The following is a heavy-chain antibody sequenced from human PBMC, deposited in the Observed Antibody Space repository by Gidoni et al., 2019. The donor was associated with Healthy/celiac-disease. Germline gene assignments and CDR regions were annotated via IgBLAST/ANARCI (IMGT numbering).Heavy chain of an antibody. V-gene: IGHV4-34*01. J-gene: IGHJ6*02. CDR2: INHSGST. D-gene: IGHD2-2*01. Sequence: QVQLQQWGAGLLKPSETLSLPCAVYGGSFSGYYWSWIRQPPGKGLEWIGEINHSGSTNYNPSLKSRVTISVDTSKNQFSLKLSSVTAADTAVYYCASEFVGYCSSTSCYRGVRRYYGMDVWGQGTTVTVSS. CDR1: GGSFSGYY. CDR3: ASEFVGYCSSTSCYRGVRRYYGMDV.